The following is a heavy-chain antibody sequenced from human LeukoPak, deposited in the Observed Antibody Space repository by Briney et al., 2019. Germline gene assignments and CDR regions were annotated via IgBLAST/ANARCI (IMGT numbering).Heavy chain of an antibody. CDR2: IKQDESER. V-gene: IGHV3-7*01. CDR3: ARLSAYYYGSYFYYYMDV. D-gene: IGHD3-10*01. Sequence: GGSLRLSCAASGFTFSTYWMTWVRQPPGKGPEWVADIKQDESERYYADSVKGRFTISRDNAKKSVYLHMSSLRAEDTALYYCARLSAYYYGSYFYYYMDVWGKGTTVTVSS. J-gene: IGHJ6*03. CDR1: GFTFSTYW.